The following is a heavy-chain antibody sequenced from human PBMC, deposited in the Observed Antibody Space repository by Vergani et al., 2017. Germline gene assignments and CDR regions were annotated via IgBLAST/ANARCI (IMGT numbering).Heavy chain of an antibody. CDR2: ISGYNGNT. V-gene: IGHV1-18*01. CDR3: ARRVPFSAFEGHMLCYGLDV. Sequence: QVQLVQSGAEVKKPGASVKVSCKASGYTFTIYSIGWVRQAPGQGLEWLGWISGYNGNTNYAQKLQGRVTMTTDTSTSKAYMELRNLRSDDTAVYYCARRVPFSAFEGHMLCYGLDVWGQGTTVTVSS. J-gene: IGHJ6*02. D-gene: IGHD2-8*01. CDR1: GYTFTIYS.